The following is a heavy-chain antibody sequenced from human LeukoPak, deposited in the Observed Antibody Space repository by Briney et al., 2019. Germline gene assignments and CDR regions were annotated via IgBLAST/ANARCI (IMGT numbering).Heavy chain of an antibody. Sequence: GGSLRLSCAASGFTFSSYSMNWVRQAPGKGLEWVSYISSSSSTIYYADSVKGRFTISRDNAKNSLYLQMNSLRAEDTAVYYCARGPGVLGMITFGGVIVTPLDYWGQGTLVTVSS. CDR1: GFTFSSYS. CDR3: ARGPGVLGMITFGGVIVTPLDY. V-gene: IGHV3-48*01. CDR2: ISSSSSTI. J-gene: IGHJ4*02. D-gene: IGHD3-16*02.